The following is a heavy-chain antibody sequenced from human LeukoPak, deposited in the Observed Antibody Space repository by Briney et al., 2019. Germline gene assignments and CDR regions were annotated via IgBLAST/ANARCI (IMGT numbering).Heavy chain of an antibody. Sequence: GASVKVSCKASGYTFTGYYMHWVRQAPGQGLEWMGWINPNSGGTKYAQKFQGRVTMTRDTSISTAYMELSRLRSDDTAVYYCARTGATDAFDIWGQGTMVTVSS. D-gene: IGHD1-26*01. CDR2: INPNSGGT. J-gene: IGHJ3*02. CDR1: GYTFTGYY. CDR3: ARTGATDAFDI. V-gene: IGHV1-2*02.